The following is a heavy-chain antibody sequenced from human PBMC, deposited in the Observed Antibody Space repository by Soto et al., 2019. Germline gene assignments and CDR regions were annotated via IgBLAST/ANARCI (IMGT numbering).Heavy chain of an antibody. Sequence: PGESLKISCKGSGYSFTSYWIGWVRQKPGKGLEWMGIIYPADSDTRYSPSFQGQVTIPADKSISTAYLQWSSLRASDTAMYYCARQIYDSDTGPNFQYYFDSWGQGTPVTVSS. J-gene: IGHJ4*02. D-gene: IGHD3-22*01. CDR2: IYPADSDT. V-gene: IGHV5-51*01. CDR1: GYSFTSYW. CDR3: ARQIYDSDTGPNFQYYFDS.